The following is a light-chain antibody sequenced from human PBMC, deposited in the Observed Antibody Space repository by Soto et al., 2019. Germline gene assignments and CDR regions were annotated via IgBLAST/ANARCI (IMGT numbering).Light chain of an antibody. V-gene: IGKV3-11*01. Sequence: IVLTQSPATVSLSPGERATLSCRASQSVSSYLAWYQQKPGQAPRLLIYDASNRATGIPARFSGSGSGTDFTLTISSLEPEDFAVYYCQQRSNWPLITFGQGTRLEIK. CDR2: DAS. CDR1: QSVSSY. J-gene: IGKJ5*01. CDR3: QQRSNWPLIT.